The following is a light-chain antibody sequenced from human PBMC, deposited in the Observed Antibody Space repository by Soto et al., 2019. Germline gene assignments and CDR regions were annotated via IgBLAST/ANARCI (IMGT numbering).Light chain of an antibody. Sequence: QSALTQPASVSASPGQSITISCTGTSSDVGAYKYVSWYQQYPGRAPKLIISEVSNRPSGVSNRFSGSKSGDTASLTISGLQAEDEADYYCKSYAGSNTYVFGSGTKLTVL. CDR2: EVS. CDR1: SSDVGAYKY. CDR3: KSYAGSNTYV. J-gene: IGLJ1*01. V-gene: IGLV2-14*01.